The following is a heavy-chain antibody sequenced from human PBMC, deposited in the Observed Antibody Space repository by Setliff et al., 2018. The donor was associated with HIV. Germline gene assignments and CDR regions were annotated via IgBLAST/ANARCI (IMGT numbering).Heavy chain of an antibody. CDR2: ISYDGSNK. CDR3: ARGRSSGSPYSDY. CDR1: GFSFSSYG. D-gene: IGHD5-12*01. J-gene: IGHJ4*02. Sequence: SLRLSCAASGFSFSSYGMHWVRQAPGKGLEWVAVISYDGSNKYYADSVKGRFTISRDNSKNTLYLQMNSLRAEDTAVYYCARGRSSGSPYSDYWGQGTLVTVSS. V-gene: IGHV3-30*19.